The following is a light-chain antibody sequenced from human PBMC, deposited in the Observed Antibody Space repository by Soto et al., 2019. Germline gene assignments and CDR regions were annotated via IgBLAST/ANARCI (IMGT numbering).Light chain of an antibody. V-gene: IGLV2-14*01. CDR1: SSDVGGYNY. J-gene: IGLJ2*01. CDR3: TSYTSSSTLVL. Sequence: QSALTQPASVSGSPGQSITISCTGSSSDVGGYNYVSWYQQHPGKAPKLIIYDVSNRPSGISNRFSGSKSDNTASLTISGLQAEDEADYYCTSYTSSSTLVLFGGGTQLTVL. CDR2: DVS.